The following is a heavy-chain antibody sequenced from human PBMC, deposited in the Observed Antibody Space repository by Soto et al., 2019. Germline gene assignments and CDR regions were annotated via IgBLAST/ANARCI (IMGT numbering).Heavy chain of an antibody. CDR2: IYNNGNT. Sequence: PSETLSLTCTVSGGSIRSSSYYWGWIRQPPGKGLEWIGSIYNNGNTYYNPSLKSRGTISVDTSKNRFSLKLSSVTAADTAVFYCARQLGLSYYDSSGYYSYFDYWGQGALVTVSS. CDR1: GGSIRSSSYY. V-gene: IGHV4-39*01. D-gene: IGHD3-22*01. J-gene: IGHJ4*02. CDR3: ARQLGLSYYDSSGYYSYFDY.